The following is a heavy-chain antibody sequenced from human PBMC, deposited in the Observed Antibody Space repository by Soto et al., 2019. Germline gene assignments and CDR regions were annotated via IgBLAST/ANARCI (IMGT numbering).Heavy chain of an antibody. CDR3: AKERAYYYCGLDV. CDR2: ISGTGATT. J-gene: IGHJ6*02. V-gene: IGHV3-23*01. Sequence: EVQLLESGGGLVQPGGSLRLSCVASGFTFNNYALHWVRQVPGKGLEWVSGISGTGATTYYAVSVKGRFTISRDNSKNTLYLQMNSLGAEATAIYYCAKERAYYYCGLDVWGQGTTVTVSS. CDR1: GFTFNNYA.